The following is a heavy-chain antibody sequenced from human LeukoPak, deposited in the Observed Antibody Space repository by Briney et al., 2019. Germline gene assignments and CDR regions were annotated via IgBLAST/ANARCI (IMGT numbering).Heavy chain of an antibody. CDR3: AKALQGYCNNTSCRIYGMDV. Sequence: PGGSLRLSCAASEFTFSSSGMHWVRQAPGKGLEWVAVISYDGSNKYYAASVQGRFTISRDNSKKTLFLQMNSLSAEDTAVYYCAKALQGYCNNTSCRIYGMDVWGQGTTVTVSS. V-gene: IGHV3-30*18. D-gene: IGHD2-2*01. CDR1: EFTFSSSG. J-gene: IGHJ6*02. CDR2: ISYDGSNK.